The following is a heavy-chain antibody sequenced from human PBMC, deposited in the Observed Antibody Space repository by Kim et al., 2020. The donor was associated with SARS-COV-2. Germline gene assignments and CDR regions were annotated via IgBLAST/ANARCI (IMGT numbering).Heavy chain of an antibody. Sequence: ASVKVSCKASGYTFTGYYMHWVRQAPGQGLEWMGRINPNSGGTNYAQKFQGRVTMTRDTSISTAYMELSRLRSDDTAVYYCARSSYIAARRQFPFDPWGQGTLVTVSS. D-gene: IGHD6-6*01. J-gene: IGHJ5*02. CDR2: INPNSGGT. CDR1: GYTFTGYY. V-gene: IGHV1-2*06. CDR3: ARSSYIAARRQFPFDP.